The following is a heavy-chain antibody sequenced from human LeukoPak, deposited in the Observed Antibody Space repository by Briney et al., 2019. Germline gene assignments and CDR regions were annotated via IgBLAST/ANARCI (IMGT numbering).Heavy chain of an antibody. CDR3: ARQSRGIAVAGLDY. V-gene: IGHV4-59*08. CDR1: GGSISSYY. D-gene: IGHD6-19*01. CDR2: IYYNGST. Sequence: SETLSLTRLLSGGSISSYYETWIRRPPGKGLEWIGYIYYNGSTNYNPSLKSRVTISVDTSKNQFSLKLNSVTAAATAVYYCARQSRGIAVAGLDYWGQGILVTVSS. J-gene: IGHJ4*02.